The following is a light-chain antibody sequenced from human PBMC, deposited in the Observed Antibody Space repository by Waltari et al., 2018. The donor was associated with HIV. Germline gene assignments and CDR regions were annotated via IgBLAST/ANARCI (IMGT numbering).Light chain of an antibody. CDR3: CSYSITSTSVL. CDR1: SSDVGYNV. J-gene: IGLJ2*01. Sequence: QSALTQPASVSGSPGQSITISCTGSSSDVGYNVVSWYQQHPGKVPKLLISEVNKRPSGVSKRFSGSKSGNTASLTISGLQAEDEADYYCCSYSITSTSVLFGGGTKVTVV. CDR2: EVN. V-gene: IGLV2-23*02.